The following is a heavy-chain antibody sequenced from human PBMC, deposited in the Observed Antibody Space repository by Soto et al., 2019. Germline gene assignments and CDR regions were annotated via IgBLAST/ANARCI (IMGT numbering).Heavy chain of an antibody. D-gene: IGHD3-22*01. J-gene: IGHJ3*02. CDR2: IIPIFGTA. V-gene: IGHV1-69*13. Sequence: SVKVSCKASGGTFSSYAISWVRQAPGQGLEWMGGIIPIFGTANYARKFQGRVTITADESTSTAYMELSSLRSEDTAVYYCAQRSPYYYDSSGYPRGAFDIWGQGTMVTVSS. CDR3: AQRSPYYYDSSGYPRGAFDI. CDR1: GGTFSSYA.